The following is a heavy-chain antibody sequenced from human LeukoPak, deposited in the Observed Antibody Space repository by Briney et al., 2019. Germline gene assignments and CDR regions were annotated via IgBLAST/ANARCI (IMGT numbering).Heavy chain of an antibody. CDR1: GYTFTSYA. J-gene: IGHJ4*02. Sequence: ASVKVSCKASGYTFTSYAMHWVRQAPGQRLEWMGWINAGNGNTKYSQKFQGRVTITRDTSASTAYKELSSLRSEDTAVYYCARVPFGYSSGWYSFDYWGQGTLVTVSS. V-gene: IGHV1-3*01. CDR2: INAGNGNT. D-gene: IGHD6-19*01. CDR3: ARVPFGYSSGWYSFDY.